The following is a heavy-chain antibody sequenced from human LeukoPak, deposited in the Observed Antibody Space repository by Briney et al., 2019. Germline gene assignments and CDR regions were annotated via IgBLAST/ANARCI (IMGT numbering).Heavy chain of an antibody. CDR1: GFTFSSYA. CDR2: ISGSGGST. Sequence: QPGGSLRLSCAASGFTFSSYAMSWLRQAPGKGLEWVSAISGSGGSTYYADSVKGRVTSSRVNSKDTVYLQMNSLRAEDTAVYYCAKVIIAVAGTKGAFDPWGQGTLVTVSS. J-gene: IGHJ5*02. V-gene: IGHV3-23*01. D-gene: IGHD6-19*01. CDR3: AKVIIAVAGTKGAFDP.